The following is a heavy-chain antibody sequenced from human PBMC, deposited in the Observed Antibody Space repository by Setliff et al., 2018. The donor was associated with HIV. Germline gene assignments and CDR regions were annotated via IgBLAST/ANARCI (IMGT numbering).Heavy chain of an antibody. CDR2: IRQDGSEK. V-gene: IGHV3-7*01. Sequence: GGSLRLSCAASGFAFSSHQMSWVRQAPGKGLEWVAKIRQDGSEKYYVDSVKGRFTISRDNAKNSLYLQMNTLRAEDTAVYYCAREGITGTTLHPYWGQGTLVTVSS. J-gene: IGHJ4*02. CDR1: GFAFSSHQ. D-gene: IGHD1-7*01. CDR3: AREGITGTTLHPY.